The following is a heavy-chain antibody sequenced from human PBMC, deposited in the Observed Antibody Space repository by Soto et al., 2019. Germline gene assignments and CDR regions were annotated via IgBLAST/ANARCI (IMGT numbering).Heavy chain of an antibody. CDR3: ERGEQYRGRIFDY. CDR1: GDSVSSNSAG. J-gene: IGHJ4*01. Sequence: SQTLSLTFAITGDSVSSNSAGWSWVRQSPSRGLEWLGRTYYRSKWYYEYAVSVRGRITINPDTSKNQYSLQLNSVTPEDTAVYFCERGEQYRGRIFDYWGEGTRVTV. V-gene: IGHV6-1*01. D-gene: IGHD1-26*01. CDR2: TYYRSKWYY.